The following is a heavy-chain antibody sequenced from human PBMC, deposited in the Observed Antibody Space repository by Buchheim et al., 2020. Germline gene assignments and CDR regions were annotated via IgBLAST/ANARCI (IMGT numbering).Heavy chain of an antibody. CDR1: GGSIRGYF. J-gene: IGHJ2*01. Sequence: QVQLQESGPGLVKPSETLSLSCTVSGGSIRGYFWNWMRQPAGKGLEWIGRIYPDGITNYNPSLKSRVTMSVATSKNQLSLKVTSVTAADTAVYFCASGWGEEPATPLHWYFDLWGRGTL. V-gene: IGHV4-4*07. CDR2: IYPDGIT. CDR3: ASGWGEEPATPLHWYFDL. D-gene: IGHD3-16*01.